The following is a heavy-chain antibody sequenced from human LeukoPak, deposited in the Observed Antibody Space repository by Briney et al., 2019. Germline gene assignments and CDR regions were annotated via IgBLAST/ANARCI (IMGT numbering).Heavy chain of an antibody. CDR2: MYTGGTT. J-gene: IGHJ4*02. CDR1: GFTVSRNY. D-gene: IGHD6-6*01. Sequence: PGGSLRVSCAASGFTVSRNYMSWVRQAPGKGLEWVSIMYTGGTTYYADSVKGRFTISRDNSKNTVYLQMNSLRAEDTAVYYCASGAYSSSSLDYWGQGILVTVSS. CDR3: ASGAYSSSSLDY. V-gene: IGHV3-53*01.